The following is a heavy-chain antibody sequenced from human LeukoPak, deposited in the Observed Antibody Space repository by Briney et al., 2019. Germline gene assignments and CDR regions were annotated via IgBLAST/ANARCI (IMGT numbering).Heavy chain of an antibody. CDR1: GFSFRTSG. V-gene: IGHV3-33*01. D-gene: IGHD3/OR15-3a*01. CDR2: DGTNI. J-gene: IGHJ4*02. CDR3: ARDKDWYFDY. Sequence: GGSLRLSCAASGFSFRTSGMHWVRQAPGRGLEWVAVDGTNIYYADSVKGRFTISRDNSKNTLYLQMNSLSGEDTAVYYCARDKDWYFDYWGQGTLVAVSS.